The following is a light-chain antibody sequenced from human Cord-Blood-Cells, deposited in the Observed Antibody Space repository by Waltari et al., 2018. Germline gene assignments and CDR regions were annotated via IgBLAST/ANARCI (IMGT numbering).Light chain of an antibody. CDR2: GAS. CDR1: QSVSSN. J-gene: IGKJ2*01. CDR3: QQYNNWPMYT. Sequence: EIVMTQSPATLSVSPGERATISCRASQSVSSNLAWYQQKPGQDPRLLIYGASTRATGIPARFSGSGSGTEFTLTISSLQSEDFAVYYCQQYNNWPMYTFGQGTKLEIK. V-gene: IGKV3-15*01.